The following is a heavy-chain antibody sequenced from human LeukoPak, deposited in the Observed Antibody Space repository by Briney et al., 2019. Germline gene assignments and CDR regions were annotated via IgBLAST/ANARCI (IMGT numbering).Heavy chain of an antibody. J-gene: IGHJ4*02. CDR3: AKRGVVIRVVLVGFHKEAYYFDS. D-gene: IGHD3-10*01. Sequence: GGSLRLSCAVSGITLSNYGMSWVRQAPGKGLGWVAGISGSGGSTNYADSVKGRFTISRDSPKNTLYLQMNSVRAEDTAVYFCAKRGVVIRVVLVGFHKEAYYFDSWGQGALVTVSS. CDR2: ISGSGGST. V-gene: IGHV3-23*01. CDR1: GITLSNYG.